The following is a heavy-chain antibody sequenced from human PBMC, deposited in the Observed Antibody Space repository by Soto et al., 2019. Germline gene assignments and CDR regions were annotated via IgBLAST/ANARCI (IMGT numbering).Heavy chain of an antibody. V-gene: IGHV3-23*01. D-gene: IGHD3-10*01. Sequence: PGGSLRLSCTASGFSFSSYAMTWVRQAPGKGLEWVSSTTDDGGRTFYADSVKGRFTISRDNSNNRLYLQMNSLRGEDTALSYCAKGGGFGTGAYYNVAYWGQGTLVTVSS. J-gene: IGHJ4*02. CDR2: TTDDGGRT. CDR3: AKGGGFGTGAYYNVAY. CDR1: GFSFSSYA.